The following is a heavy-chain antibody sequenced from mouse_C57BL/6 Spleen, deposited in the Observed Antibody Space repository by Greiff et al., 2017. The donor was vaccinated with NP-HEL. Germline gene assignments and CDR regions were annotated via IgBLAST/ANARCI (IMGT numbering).Heavy chain of an antibody. Sequence: EVKLVESGGGLVQPGGSLSLSRAASGFTFTDYYMSWVRQPPGKALEWLGFIRNKANGYTTEYSASVKGRFTISRDNSQSILYLQMNALRAEDSATYYCARSISAYYNAMDYWGQGTSVTVSS. CDR2: IRNKANGYTT. D-gene: IGHD2-12*01. CDR3: ARSISAYYNAMDY. CDR1: GFTFTDYY. J-gene: IGHJ4*01. V-gene: IGHV7-3*01.